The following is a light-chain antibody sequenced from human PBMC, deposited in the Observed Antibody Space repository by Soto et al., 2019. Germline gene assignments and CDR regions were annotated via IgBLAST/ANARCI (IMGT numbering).Light chain of an antibody. CDR1: QSISGW. Sequence: IQVTQSPSTLSGSVGDRVTITCRASQSISGWLAWYQQKPGKAPKLMIYDASSLESGVPSRFSGSGSGTEFTLTISSLQPDDFATYYCQQYNTYRTFGQGTKVDIK. J-gene: IGKJ1*01. CDR3: QQYNTYRT. V-gene: IGKV1-5*01. CDR2: DAS.